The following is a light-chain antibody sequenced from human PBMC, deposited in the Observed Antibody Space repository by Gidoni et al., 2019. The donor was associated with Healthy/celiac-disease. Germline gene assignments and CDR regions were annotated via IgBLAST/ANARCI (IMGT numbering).Light chain of an antibody. CDR2: YAS. Sequence: EIVMTKSPDFQSVTPKEKVTITCRASQRIVSRLHWYQQKTDQSPKLLIKYASQSFSGVPSRFSGSGSGTDFTLTINSLEAEDAATYYCHQSSSLPITFGQGTRLEIK. J-gene: IGKJ5*01. V-gene: IGKV6-21*01. CDR1: QRIVSR. CDR3: HQSSSLPIT.